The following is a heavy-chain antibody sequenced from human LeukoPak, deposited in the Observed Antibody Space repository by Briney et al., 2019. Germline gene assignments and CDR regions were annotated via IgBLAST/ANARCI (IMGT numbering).Heavy chain of an antibody. D-gene: IGHD2-15*01. CDR3: ARMTPGLDV. V-gene: IGHV3-74*01. J-gene: IGHJ6*02. CDR2: ITGDGTYT. Sequence: GGSLRLSCAASGFTFSIYWMHWVRHAPGKGLVWVSRITGDGTYTNYADSVRGRFTISRDNAKNTLYLQMNSLRAEDTAVYYCARMTPGLDVWGQGTTVTVSS. CDR1: GFTFSIYW.